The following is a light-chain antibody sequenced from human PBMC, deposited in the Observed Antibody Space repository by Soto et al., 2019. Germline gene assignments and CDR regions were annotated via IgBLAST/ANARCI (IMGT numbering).Light chain of an antibody. CDR2: EVS. J-gene: IGLJ1*01. V-gene: IGLV2-14*01. Sequence: QSVLAQPASVSGSLGQSITISCTGTSSDVGAYNYVSWYQQQPGKAPKLMISEVSNRPSGVSNRFSGSESGNTASLIISGLQAEDEADYYCCSFTSITTYVFGTGTKVTVL. CDR3: CSFTSITTYV. CDR1: SSDVGAYNY.